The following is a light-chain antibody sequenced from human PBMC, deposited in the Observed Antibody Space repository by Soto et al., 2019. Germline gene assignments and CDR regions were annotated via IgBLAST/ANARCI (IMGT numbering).Light chain of an antibody. J-gene: IGKJ4*01. V-gene: IGKV1-9*01. CDR3: QQLSRYPLA. CDR1: QALSNY. Sequence: IPLTPSPSVLFASVGEPGTITWRASQALSNYLAWYQQKPGKAPDLLIYSASTLQSGVPSRFSGSGSETEFSLTIRALQPEDFATYYCQQLSRYPLAFGGGTKVDIK. CDR2: SAS.